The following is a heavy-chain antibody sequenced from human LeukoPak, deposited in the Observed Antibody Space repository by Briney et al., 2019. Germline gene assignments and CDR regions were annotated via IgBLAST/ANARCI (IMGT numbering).Heavy chain of an antibody. CDR2: ISYDGSNK. CDR3: ARDRYYYDSSGYSGYYFDY. CDR1: GFTFSSYW. Sequence: PGGSLRLSCAASGFTFSSYWMHWVRQAPGKGLEWVAVISYDGSNKYYADSVKGRFTISRDNSKNTLYLQMNNLRAEDTAVYYCARDRYYYDSSGYSGYYFDYWGQGTLVTVSS. D-gene: IGHD3-22*01. V-gene: IGHV3-30-3*01. J-gene: IGHJ4*02.